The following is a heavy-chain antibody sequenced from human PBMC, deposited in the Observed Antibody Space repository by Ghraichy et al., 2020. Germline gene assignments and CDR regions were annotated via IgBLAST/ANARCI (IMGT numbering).Heavy chain of an antibody. Sequence: GGSLRLSCAAARFTFSNYGMHWVRQAPGKGLEWVAFIRYDGNTKYYGDSVKGRFTISKDNSKNTLYLQMSSLRVDDTAMYYCASLYYDTLAGYHAGYYMDVWGKGTTVTVSS. CDR3: ASLYYDTLAGYHAGYYMDV. CDR1: RFTFSNYG. J-gene: IGHJ6*03. CDR2: IRYDGNTK. D-gene: IGHD3-9*01. V-gene: IGHV3-30*02.